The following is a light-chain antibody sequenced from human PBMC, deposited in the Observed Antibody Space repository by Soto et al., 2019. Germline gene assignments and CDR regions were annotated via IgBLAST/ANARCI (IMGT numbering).Light chain of an antibody. CDR2: SYN. V-gene: IGLV1-44*01. CDR3: EAWDDSLNGYV. Sequence: QSVLTQPPSTSGTPGQRVTISCSGSSSNIGSESVNWYQQLPATAPKLLIYSYNQRPSGVPDRFSGSKSGTSASLAIRGLQSEDEADYICEAWDDSLNGYVFGLGTKVTVL. CDR1: SSNIGSES. J-gene: IGLJ1*01.